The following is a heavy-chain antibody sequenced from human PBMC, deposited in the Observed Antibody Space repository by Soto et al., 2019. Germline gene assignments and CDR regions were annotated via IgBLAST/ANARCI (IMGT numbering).Heavy chain of an antibody. V-gene: IGHV3-23*01. CDR3: ANVNLGALDFKGYYYYGLDV. CDR1: GFTFSTYA. J-gene: IGHJ6*02. Sequence: GGSLRLSCAASGFTFSTYAMNWVRQAPGKGLEWDSAISGGGGSTYYADSVKGRVTISRDNSTNTLYLQMNSLRAEDTAVYYCANVNLGALDFKGYYYYGLDVWGQGTTVTVSS. CDR2: ISGGGGST. D-gene: IGHD1-26*01.